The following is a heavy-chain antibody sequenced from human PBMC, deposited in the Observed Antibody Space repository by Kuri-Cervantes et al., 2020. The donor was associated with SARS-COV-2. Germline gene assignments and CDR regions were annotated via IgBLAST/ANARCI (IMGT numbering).Heavy chain of an antibody. CDR1: GFTFDGYG. V-gene: IGHV3-23*01. J-gene: IGHJ4*02. CDR2: ISGSGNSR. D-gene: IGHD2-2*01. Sequence: GESLKISCAASGFTFDGYGMSWVRQAPGKGLEWVSGISGSGNSRYYADSVKGRFTVSRDNSKNTLYMLINSLRAEDTAVYYCAKGEYCSGSSCYREGVPLFDYWGQGTLVTVSS. CDR3: AKGEYCSGSSCYREGVPLFDY.